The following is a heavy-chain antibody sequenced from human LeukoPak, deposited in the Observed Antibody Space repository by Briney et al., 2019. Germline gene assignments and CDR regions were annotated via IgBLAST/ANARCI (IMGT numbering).Heavy chain of an antibody. CDR2: IYPGDSDT. D-gene: IGHD5-12*01. CDR1: GYSFTSYW. V-gene: IGHV5-51*01. CDR3: ARLCRAGYRSDAFDI. J-gene: IGHJ3*02. Sequence: GESLKISCKGSGYSFTSYWIGWVRQMPGKGLEWMGFIYPGDSDTRYSPSFQCQVTISADKSISTAYLQWSSLKASDTAMYYCARLCRAGYRSDAFDIWGQGTMVTVSS.